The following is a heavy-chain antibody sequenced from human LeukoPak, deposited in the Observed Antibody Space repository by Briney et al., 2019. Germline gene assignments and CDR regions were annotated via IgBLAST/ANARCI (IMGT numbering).Heavy chain of an antibody. Sequence: SETLSLTCTVSGGSISSGSYYWSWIRQPAGKGLEWIGRIYTSGSTNYNPSLKSRVIISVDTSKNQFSLKLSSVTAADTAVYYYARARDDYYDSSEDYWGQGTLVTVSS. CDR3: ARARDDYYDSSEDY. V-gene: IGHV4-61*02. J-gene: IGHJ4*02. CDR1: GGSISSGSYY. D-gene: IGHD3-22*01. CDR2: IYTSGST.